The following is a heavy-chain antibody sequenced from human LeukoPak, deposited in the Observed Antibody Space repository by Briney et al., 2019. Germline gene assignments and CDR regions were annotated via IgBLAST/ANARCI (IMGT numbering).Heavy chain of an antibody. D-gene: IGHD3-22*01. CDR1: GFIFEDYA. Sequence: GGSLRLSCAASGFIFEDYAMHWVRQAPGKGLEWVSGISWNSGSIGYADSVKGRFTISRDNAKNSLYLQMNSLRAEDTAVYYCARGSTYYDSSGQVPFDYWGQGTLVTVSS. CDR2: ISWNSGSI. J-gene: IGHJ4*02. CDR3: ARGSTYYDSSGQVPFDY. V-gene: IGHV3-9*01.